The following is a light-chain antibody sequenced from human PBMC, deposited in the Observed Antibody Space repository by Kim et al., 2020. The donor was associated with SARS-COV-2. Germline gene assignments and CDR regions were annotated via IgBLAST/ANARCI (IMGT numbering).Light chain of an antibody. V-gene: IGKV3-20*01. CDR3: QQYET. Sequence: EIVLTQSPGTLSLSPGERATLSCRASQSVSSSYLAWYQQKPGQAPRLLIYGASSRATGIPDRFSGSGSGTDFTLTISRLEPEDFAVYYCQQYETFGQGTKVDLK. J-gene: IGKJ1*01. CDR2: GAS. CDR1: QSVSSSY.